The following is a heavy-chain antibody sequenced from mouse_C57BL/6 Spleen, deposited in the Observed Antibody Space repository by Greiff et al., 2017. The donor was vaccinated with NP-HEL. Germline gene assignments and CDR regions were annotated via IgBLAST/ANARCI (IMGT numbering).Heavy chain of an antibody. CDR3: TRDQSNYVWFAY. V-gene: IGHV5-9-1*02. CDR2: ISSGGDYI. D-gene: IGHD2-5*01. Sequence: EVKLVESGEGLVKPGGSLKLSCAASGFTFSSYAMSWVRQTPGKRLEWVAYISSGGDYIYYADTVKGRFTISRDNARNTLYLQMSSLKSEDTAMYYCTRDQSNYVWFAYWGQGTLVTVSA. CDR1: GFTFSSYA. J-gene: IGHJ3*01.